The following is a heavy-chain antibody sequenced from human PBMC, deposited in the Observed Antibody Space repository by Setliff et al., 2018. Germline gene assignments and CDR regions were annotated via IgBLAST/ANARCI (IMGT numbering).Heavy chain of an antibody. V-gene: IGHV1-18*01. J-gene: IGHJ4*02. CDR3: ARIPARAAAAYCSSTNCQGGFDQ. D-gene: IGHD2-2*01. Sequence: ASVKVSCKTSGYTFINYGLSWMRQAPGQGLEWMGWISGYNGNTDYAQNLQGRVTMTIDTSTGTAYMELRSLRSDDTAVYYCARIPARAAAAYCSSTNCQGGFDQWGQGTPVTVSS. CDR1: GYTFINYG. CDR2: ISGYNGNT.